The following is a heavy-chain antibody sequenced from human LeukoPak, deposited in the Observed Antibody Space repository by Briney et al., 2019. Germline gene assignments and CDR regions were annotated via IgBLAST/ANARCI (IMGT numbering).Heavy chain of an antibody. D-gene: IGHD6-6*01. Sequence: ASVKVSCKASGYTSTGYYMHWVRQAPGQGLEWMGWINPNSGGTNYAQKFQGRVTMTRDTSISTAYMELSRLRSDDTAVYYCARAKRIAARQGWFDPWGQGTLVTVSS. V-gene: IGHV1-2*02. CDR3: ARAKRIAARQGWFDP. CDR2: INPNSGGT. CDR1: GYTSTGYY. J-gene: IGHJ5*02.